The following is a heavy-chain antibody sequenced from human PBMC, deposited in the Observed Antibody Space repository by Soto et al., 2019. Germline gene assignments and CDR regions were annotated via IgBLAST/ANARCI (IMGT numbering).Heavy chain of an antibody. V-gene: IGHV1-69*06. Sequence: SVKVSCKASGGTFSSYAISWVRQAPGQGLEWTGGIIPIFGTANYAQKFQGRVTITADKSTSTAYMELSSLRSEDTAVYYCARNTVARGFDYWGQGTLVTVSS. CDR1: GGTFSSYA. J-gene: IGHJ4*02. CDR3: ARNTVARGFDY. CDR2: IIPIFGTA. D-gene: IGHD5-12*01.